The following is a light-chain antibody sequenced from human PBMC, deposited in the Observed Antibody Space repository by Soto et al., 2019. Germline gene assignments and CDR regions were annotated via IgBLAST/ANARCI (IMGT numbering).Light chain of an antibody. CDR3: QHYGTSPKP. Sequence: ELVLTQSPGTRSLSPGERATLSCRASQSVSSSYLAWYQQKPGQAPRLLILGASTRATGIPDRFSGSGSGTDFTLTISRLEPADFAVYYCQHYGTSPKPFGQGTKVEVK. J-gene: IGKJ1*01. V-gene: IGKV3-20*01. CDR2: GAS. CDR1: QSVSSSY.